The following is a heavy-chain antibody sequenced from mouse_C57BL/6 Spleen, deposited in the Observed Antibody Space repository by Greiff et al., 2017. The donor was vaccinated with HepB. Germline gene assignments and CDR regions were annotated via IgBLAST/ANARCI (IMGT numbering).Heavy chain of an antibody. CDR1: GFTFSSYA. J-gene: IGHJ3*01. V-gene: IGHV5-4*01. CDR3: ARDLTTVVDTPFAY. CDR2: ISDGGSYT. Sequence: EVKLVESGGGLVKPGGSLILSCAASGFTFSSYAMSWVRQTPEKRLEWVATISDGGSYTYYPDNVKGRFTISRDNAKNNLYLQMSHLKSEDTAMYYCARDLTTVVDTPFAYWGQGTLVTVSA. D-gene: IGHD1-1*01.